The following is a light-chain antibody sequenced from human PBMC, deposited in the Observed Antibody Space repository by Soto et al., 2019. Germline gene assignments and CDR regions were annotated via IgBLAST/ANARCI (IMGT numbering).Light chain of an antibody. Sequence: EVVMTQSPATLSVPPGDRATLSCLASESVRSNLAWYQQKPGQAPRLLIHGASIRAADIPDRFSGSGSGTEFTLTISTLQSEDFAVYSCQQYYDLPTTTFGQGTRLE. CDR3: QQYYDLPTTT. V-gene: IGKV3-15*01. CDR1: ESVRSN. J-gene: IGKJ5*01. CDR2: GAS.